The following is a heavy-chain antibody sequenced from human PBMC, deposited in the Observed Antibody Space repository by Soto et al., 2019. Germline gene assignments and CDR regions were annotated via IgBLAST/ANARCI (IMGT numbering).Heavy chain of an antibody. J-gene: IGHJ3*02. CDR2: ITGTGGTT. D-gene: IGHD1-7*01. CDR3: AKCMQAYWNYDAHHI. V-gene: IGHV3-23*01. CDR1: GFTFTTYS. Sequence: EVKLLESGGGLVQPGGSLRLSCAASGFTFTTYSMSWVRQAPGKGLEWVAHITGTGGTTYYADSVKGRFTISRDTSSNTLYLQMNSLRAEATALYYCAKCMQAYWNYDAHHIWGQGTMVTVSS.